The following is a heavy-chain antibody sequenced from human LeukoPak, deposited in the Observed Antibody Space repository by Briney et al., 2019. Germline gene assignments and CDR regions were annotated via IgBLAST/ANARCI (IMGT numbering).Heavy chain of an antibody. V-gene: IGHV3-21*01. CDR3: ARANPPAISFFDH. CDR1: RFTFSGYS. CDR2: ISGSGSSI. J-gene: IGHJ4*02. Sequence: GGSLRLSCAASRFTFSGYSMNWVRQAPGKGLEWVSSISGSGSSIYYADSVKGRFTISRDNAQNSLYLQMNSLRAEDTAVYYCARANPPAISFFDHWGQGTLVTVSS. D-gene: IGHD3-9*01.